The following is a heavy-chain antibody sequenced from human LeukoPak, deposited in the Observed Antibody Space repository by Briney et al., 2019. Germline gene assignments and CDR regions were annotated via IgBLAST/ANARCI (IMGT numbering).Heavy chain of an antibody. CDR1: GFTFSTYA. V-gene: IGHV3-23*01. D-gene: IGHD2-2*01. J-gene: IGHJ4*02. Sequence: PGGSLRLSFAASGFTFSTYAMSWVRQAPGKGLEWVSAISGSGGSTYYADSVEGRFTISRDNSKNTLYLQMNSLRAEDTAVYYCAKRYCSSTSCSLFDYWGQGTVVTVSS. CDR3: AKRYCSSTSCSLFDY. CDR2: ISGSGGST.